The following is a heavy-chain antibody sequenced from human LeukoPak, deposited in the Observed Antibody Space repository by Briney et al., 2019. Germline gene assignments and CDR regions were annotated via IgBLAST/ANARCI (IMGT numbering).Heavy chain of an antibody. J-gene: IGHJ4*02. CDR1: GYSISSGYY. V-gene: IGHV4-38-2*02. CDR3: ARDAIKLFDY. Sequence: SETLSLTRAVSGYSISSGYYWGWIRQPPGKRLEWIGSIYHSGSTYYNPSLKSRVTISVDTSKNQFSLKLSSVTAADTAVYYCARDAIKLFDYWGQGTLVTVSS. CDR2: IYHSGST. D-gene: IGHD5-24*01.